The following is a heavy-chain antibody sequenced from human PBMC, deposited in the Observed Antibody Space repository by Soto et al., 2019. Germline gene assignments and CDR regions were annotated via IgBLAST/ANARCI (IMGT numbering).Heavy chain of an antibody. CDR3: AKDARSPPGDFGLGAFDI. J-gene: IGHJ3*02. CDR1: GFTFSSYG. D-gene: IGHD3-10*01. V-gene: IGHV3-30*18. CDR2: ISYDGSNK. Sequence: GGSLRLSCAASGFTFSSYGMHWVRQAPGKGLEWVAVISYDGSNKYYADSVKGRFTISRGNSKNTLYLQMNSLRAEDTAVYYCAKDARSPPGDFGLGAFDIWGQGTMVTVSS.